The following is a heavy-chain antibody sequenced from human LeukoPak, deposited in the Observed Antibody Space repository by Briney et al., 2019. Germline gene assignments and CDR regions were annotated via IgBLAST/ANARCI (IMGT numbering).Heavy chain of an antibody. D-gene: IGHD5-12*01. Sequence: GGSLRLSCAASGFTCSTYVMSWVRQAPGKGLEWVALISFDESSEYYADSVKGRFSISRDNSKNTLYLQMNNARVDDTAVYYCAKEVGYGSPYFDYWGQGTLVTVSS. J-gene: IGHJ4*02. CDR2: ISFDESSE. CDR1: GFTCSTYV. CDR3: AKEVGYGSPYFDY. V-gene: IGHV3-30*18.